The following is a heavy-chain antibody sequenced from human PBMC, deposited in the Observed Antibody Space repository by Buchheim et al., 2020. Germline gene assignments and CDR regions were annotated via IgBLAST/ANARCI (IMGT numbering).Heavy chain of an antibody. CDR3: TREGTGITIFGVATSFDY. CDR2: IRSKAYGGTT. D-gene: IGHD3-3*01. Sequence: EVQLVESGGGLVQPGRSLRLSCTASGFTFGDYAMSWVRQAPGKGLEWVGFIRSKAYGGTTEYAASVKGRFTISRDDSKSLAYLQMNSLKTEDTAVYYCTREGTGITIFGVATSFDYWGQGTL. V-gene: IGHV3-49*04. CDR1: GFTFGDYA. J-gene: IGHJ4*02.